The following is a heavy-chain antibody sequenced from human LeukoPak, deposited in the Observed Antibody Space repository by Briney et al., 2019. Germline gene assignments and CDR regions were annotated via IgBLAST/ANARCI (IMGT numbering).Heavy chain of an antibody. Sequence: PGGSLRLSCAASGFTFSSYWMSWVRQAPGKGLEWVANIKQDGSEKYYVDSVKGRFTISRDNSKNTLYLQMNSLRAEDTAVYYCAKRDSTMVRGVIIFYYYYMDVWGKGTTVTISS. CDR2: IKQDGSEK. D-gene: IGHD3-10*01. CDR3: AKRDSTMVRGVIIFYYYYMDV. CDR1: GFTFSSYW. V-gene: IGHV3-7*01. J-gene: IGHJ6*03.